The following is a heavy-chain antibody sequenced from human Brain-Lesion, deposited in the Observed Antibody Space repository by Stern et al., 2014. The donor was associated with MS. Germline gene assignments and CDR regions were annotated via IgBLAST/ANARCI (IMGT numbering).Heavy chain of an antibody. CDR1: GGSISSGSDY. CDR2: IHPSGSA. CDR3: ASGYRIFDY. V-gene: IGHV4-61*02. D-gene: IGHD5-18*01. Sequence: VQLVESGPGLVKPSQTLSLTCTVSGGSISSGSDYWSWIRQPVGKGLVWIGRIHPSGSAFYTPSLKSRVTISTDTSMNQFSLELNSATAADTAIYYCASGYRIFDYWGQGILVTVSS. J-gene: IGHJ4*02.